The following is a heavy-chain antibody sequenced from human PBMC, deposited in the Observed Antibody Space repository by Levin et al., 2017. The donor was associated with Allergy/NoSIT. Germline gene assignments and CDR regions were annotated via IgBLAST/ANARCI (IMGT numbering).Heavy chain of an antibody. Sequence: ASVKVSCKASGYTFTGYYMHWVRQAPGQGLEWMGWINPNSGGTKYAQKFQGRVTMTRDTSINTAYMELRRLRSADTAVYYCARVVDDPRTYYGMDVWGRGTTVTVSS. CDR3: ARVVDDPRTYYGMDV. CDR2: INPNSGGT. V-gene: IGHV1-2*02. D-gene: IGHD3-16*02. J-gene: IGHJ6*02. CDR1: GYTFTGYY.